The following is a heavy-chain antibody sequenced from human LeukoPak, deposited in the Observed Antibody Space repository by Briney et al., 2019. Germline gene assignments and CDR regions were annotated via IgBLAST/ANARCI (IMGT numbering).Heavy chain of an antibody. D-gene: IGHD6-13*01. CDR2: INPNSGGT. J-gene: IGHJ4*02. CDR1: GYTFTGYY. CDR3: AREVAAGSSWYAASDY. Sequence: ASVKVSCKASGYTFTGYYMHWVRQAPGQGLEWMGWINPNSGGTNYAQKFQGRVTMTRDTSISTAYMELSRLRSDDTAVYYCAREVAAGSSWYAASDYWGQGTLVTVSS. V-gene: IGHV1-2*02.